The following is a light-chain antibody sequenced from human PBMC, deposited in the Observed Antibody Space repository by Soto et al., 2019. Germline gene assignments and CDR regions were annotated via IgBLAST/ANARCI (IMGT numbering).Light chain of an antibody. CDR1: SSNIGAGYD. V-gene: IGLV1-40*01. J-gene: IGLJ2*01. CDR2: GNS. Sequence: QSVLTQPPSVSGAPGQRVTISCTGSSSNIGAGYDVHWYQQLPGTAPKLLIYGNSNLPSGVPDRFSGSKSGTSASLAITGLQAEDEADYYCQSYDSSLSHVVFGGGTKVTVL. CDR3: QSYDSSLSHVV.